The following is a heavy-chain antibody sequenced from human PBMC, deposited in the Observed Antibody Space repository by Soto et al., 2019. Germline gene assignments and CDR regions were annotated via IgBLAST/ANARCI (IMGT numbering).Heavy chain of an antibody. D-gene: IGHD1-1*01. CDR1: RYTFTSYG. CDR2: ISAYNGNT. V-gene: IGHV1-18*01. Sequence: ASVKVSCKASRYTFTSYGISWVRQAPGQGLEWMGWISAYNGNTNYAQKLQGRVTMTTDTSTSTAYMELRSLRSGDTAVYYCARTPSPVATGTVSNYWGQGTLVTVSS. CDR3: ARTPSPVATGTVSNY. J-gene: IGHJ4*02.